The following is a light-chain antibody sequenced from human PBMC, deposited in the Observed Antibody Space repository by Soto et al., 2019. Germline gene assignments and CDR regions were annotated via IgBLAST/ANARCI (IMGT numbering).Light chain of an antibody. CDR1: QSVSSTY. CDR3: QQSAESPFT. J-gene: IGKJ3*01. Sequence: EIVLTQSPDTLSLSPGERATLLCRASQSVSSTYLAWYQQKPGQAPRLLIDGASSRATGVPDRFSGSGSGPDFTLTISRLEPEDFAVYYCQQSAESPFTFGPGTKV. CDR2: GAS. V-gene: IGKV3-20*01.